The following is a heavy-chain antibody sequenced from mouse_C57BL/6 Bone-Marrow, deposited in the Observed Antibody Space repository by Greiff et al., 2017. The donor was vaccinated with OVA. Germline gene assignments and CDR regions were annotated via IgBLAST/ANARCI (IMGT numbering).Heavy chain of an antibody. J-gene: IGHJ3*01. CDR2: IGPCGSYT. D-gene: IGHD3-3*01. V-gene: IGHV1-69*01. CDR1: GYTFTSYW. CDR3: AREGLLLRGFAY. Sequence: VQLQQPGAELVMPGASVKLSCKASGYTFTSYWMHWVKQRPGQGLEWIGEIGPCGSYTNYNQKFKGKATLTVDKSSSTAYMQLSSLTSADSAVYDCAREGLLLRGFAYWGQGTLVTVSA.